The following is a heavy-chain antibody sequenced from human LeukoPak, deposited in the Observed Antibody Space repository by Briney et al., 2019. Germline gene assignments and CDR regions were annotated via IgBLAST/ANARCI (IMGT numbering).Heavy chain of an antibody. V-gene: IGHV4-34*01. CDR3: ARGHSWELPPNLFDP. D-gene: IGHD1-26*01. Sequence: PSETLSLTCAVYGGSFSGYYWSWIRQPPGKGLVWIGEINHSRSTNYNPSLKSRVTISVDTSKNQFSLKLSSVTAADTAVYYCARGHSWELPPNLFDPWGQGTLVTVSS. CDR2: INHSRST. J-gene: IGHJ5*02. CDR1: GGSFSGYY.